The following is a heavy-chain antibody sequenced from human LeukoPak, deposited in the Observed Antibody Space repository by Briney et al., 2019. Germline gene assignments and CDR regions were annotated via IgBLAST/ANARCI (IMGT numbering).Heavy chain of an antibody. Sequence: GASVKVSCKASGYTFTGYYMHWVRQAPGQGLEWMGWISAYNGNTNYAQKLQGGVTMTTDTSTSTAYMELRSLRSDDTAVYYCARGGGSYDFWSGSYTIGYFDLWGRGTLVTVSS. CDR2: ISAYNGNT. D-gene: IGHD3-3*01. V-gene: IGHV1-18*04. CDR1: GYTFTGYY. J-gene: IGHJ2*01. CDR3: ARGGGSYDFWSGSYTIGYFDL.